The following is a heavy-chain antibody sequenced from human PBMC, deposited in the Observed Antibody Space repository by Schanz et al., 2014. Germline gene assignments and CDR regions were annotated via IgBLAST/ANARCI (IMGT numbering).Heavy chain of an antibody. V-gene: IGHV1-46*01. D-gene: IGHD4-17*01. CDR3: ARNYGGHSEESDRYGMDV. CDR1: GYTFIDYY. Sequence: QVQLVQSGAEVKKPGASVKVSCKASGYTFIDYYMHWVRQAPGQGLEWMGIINPSGGSTTYAQKFQGRVTMTSDTSTSTVYMELSSLRSEDTAVYYCARNYGGHSEESDRYGMDVWGQGTLVTVSS. J-gene: IGHJ6*02. CDR2: INPSGGST.